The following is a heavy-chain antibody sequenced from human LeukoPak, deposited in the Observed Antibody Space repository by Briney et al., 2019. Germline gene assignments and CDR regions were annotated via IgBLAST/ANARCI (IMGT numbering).Heavy chain of an antibody. CDR2: IYHSGST. Sequence: PSQTLSLTCAVSGGSIISGGYSWSWIRQPPGKGLEWIGYIYHSGSTYYNPSLKSRVTISVDRSKNQFSLKLSPVTAADTAVYYCASSAAMADGFDYWGQGTLVTVSS. D-gene: IGHD5-18*01. J-gene: IGHJ4*02. V-gene: IGHV4-30-2*01. CDR1: GGSIISGGYS. CDR3: ASSAAMADGFDY.